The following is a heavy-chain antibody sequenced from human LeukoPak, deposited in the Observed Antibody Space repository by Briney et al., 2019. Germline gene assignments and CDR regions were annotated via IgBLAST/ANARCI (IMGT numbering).Heavy chain of an antibody. D-gene: IGHD2-15*01. Sequence: GGSLRLSCAASGFTFSSYAMNWVRQAPGKGLEWVSAISGSGGTTYYADSVKGRFTISRDNSKNTLYLQMNSLRAEDTAVYYCAKSKVVAATMGRFDYWGQGTLVTVSS. CDR3: AKSKVVAATMGRFDY. CDR1: GFTFSSYA. V-gene: IGHV3-23*01. J-gene: IGHJ4*02. CDR2: ISGSGGTT.